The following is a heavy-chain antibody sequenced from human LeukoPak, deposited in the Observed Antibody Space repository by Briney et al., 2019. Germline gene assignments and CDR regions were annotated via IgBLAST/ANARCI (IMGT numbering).Heavy chain of an antibody. CDR2: ISWNSGSI. Sequence: GRSLRLSCTASGFTFDDYAMHWVRQAPGKGLEWVSGISWNSGSIGYADSVKGRFIISRDNAKNSLYLQMNSLRAEDTAVYYCAKDARVAIVGAFDYWGQGTLVTVSS. D-gene: IGHD1-26*01. J-gene: IGHJ4*02. CDR3: AKDARVAIVGAFDY. CDR1: GFTFDDYA. V-gene: IGHV3-9*01.